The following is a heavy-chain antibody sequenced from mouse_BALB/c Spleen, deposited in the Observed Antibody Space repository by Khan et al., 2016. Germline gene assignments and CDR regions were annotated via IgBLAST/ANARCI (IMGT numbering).Heavy chain of an antibody. CDR3: AESGYAMDY. CDR2: INPSTGYT. V-gene: IGHV1-7*01. J-gene: IGHJ4*01. Sequence: VQLQESGAELAKPGASVKMSCKASGYTFTSYWMHWVKQRPGQGLEWIGYINPSTGYTEYNQKFKDKATLTADKSSSTAYMQLSSLTSEDSAVYYCAESGYAMDYWGQGTSVTVSS. CDR1: GYTFTSYW.